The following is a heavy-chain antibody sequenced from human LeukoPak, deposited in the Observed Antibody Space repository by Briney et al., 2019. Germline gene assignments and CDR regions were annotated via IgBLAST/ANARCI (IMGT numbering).Heavy chain of an antibody. V-gene: IGHV3-23*01. CDR3: AKDHGSSWFFDY. Sequence: GGSLRLSCAASGFTFSSYGMSWVRQAPGKGLEWVSAISGSGGSTYYADSVKGRFTISRDNSKNTLYLQMNSLRAEDTAVYYCAKDHGSSWFFDYWGQGTLVTVSS. CDR1: GFTFSSYG. CDR2: ISGSGGST. D-gene: IGHD6-13*01. J-gene: IGHJ4*02.